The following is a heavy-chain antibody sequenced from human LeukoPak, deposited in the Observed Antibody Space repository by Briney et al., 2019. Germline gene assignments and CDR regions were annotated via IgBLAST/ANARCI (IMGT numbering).Heavy chain of an antibody. CDR2: INPSGGST. CDR3: ARDLGIAVATNWFDP. Sequence: GASVKVSCKASGYTFTSYYMHWVRQAPGQGLEWMGIINPSGGSTSYAQKFQGRVTMTRDMSTSTVYMELSSLRSEDTAVYYCARDLGIAVATNWFDPWGQGTLVTVSS. D-gene: IGHD6-19*01. CDR1: GYTFTSYY. J-gene: IGHJ5*02. V-gene: IGHV1-46*01.